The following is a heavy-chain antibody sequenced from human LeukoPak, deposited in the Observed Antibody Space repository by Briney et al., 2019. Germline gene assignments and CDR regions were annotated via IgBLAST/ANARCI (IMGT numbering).Heavy chain of an antibody. CDR3: ATVSF. D-gene: IGHD2/OR15-2a*01. CDR1: GFTFSSYG. V-gene: IGHV1-24*01. J-gene: IGHJ4*01. Sequence: PGGSLRLSCAASGFTFSSYGMHWVRQAPGKGLEWMGGCNPEDGETIYAQKFQGRVTMTEDTSTDTAYMELSSLRSEDTAVYFCATVSFWGQGTLVTVSS. CDR2: CNPEDGET.